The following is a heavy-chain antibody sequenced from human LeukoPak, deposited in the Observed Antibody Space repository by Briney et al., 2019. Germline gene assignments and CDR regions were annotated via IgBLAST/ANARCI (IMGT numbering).Heavy chain of an antibody. D-gene: IGHD3-10*01. CDR2: ISYDGSNK. J-gene: IGHJ4*02. CDR1: GFTFSNYA. CDR3: ARDYGSGSYPRIYFDY. V-gene: IGHV3-30*04. Sequence: GGSLRLSCAASGFTFSNYAMSWVRQAPGKGLEWVAVISYDGSNKYYADSVKGRFTISRDNSKNTLYLQMNSLRAEDTAVYYCARDYGSGSYPRIYFDYWGQGTLVTVSS.